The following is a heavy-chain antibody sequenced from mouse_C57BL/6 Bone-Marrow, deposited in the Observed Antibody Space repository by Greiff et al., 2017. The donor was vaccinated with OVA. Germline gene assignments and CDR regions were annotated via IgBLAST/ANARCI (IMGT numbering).Heavy chain of an antibody. J-gene: IGHJ1*03. CDR2: ISDGGSYT. CDR3: ATYYGNYFRGYFDV. CDR1: GFTFSSYA. Sequence: DVMLVESGGGLVKPGGSLKLSCAASGFTFSSYAMSWVRQTPEKRLEWVATISDGGSYTYYPDNVKGRFTISRDNAKNNLYLQMSHLKSEDTAMYYCATYYGNYFRGYFDVWGTGTTVTVSS. V-gene: IGHV5-4*03. D-gene: IGHD2-10*01.